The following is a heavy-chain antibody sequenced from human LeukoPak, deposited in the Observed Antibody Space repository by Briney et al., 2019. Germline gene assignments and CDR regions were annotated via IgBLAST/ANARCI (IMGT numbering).Heavy chain of an antibody. CDR2: INTNTGNP. Sequence: ASVKVSCKASGYTFTSYAMNWVRQAPGQGLEWMGWINTNTGNPTYAQGFTGRFVFSLDTSVSTAYLQISSLKAEDTAVYYCAKDWGEYFDYVWGSFTSFDSWGQGTLVTVSS. V-gene: IGHV7-4-1*02. CDR1: GYTFTSYA. J-gene: IGHJ4*02. D-gene: IGHD3-16*01. CDR3: AKDWGEYFDYVWGSFTSFDS.